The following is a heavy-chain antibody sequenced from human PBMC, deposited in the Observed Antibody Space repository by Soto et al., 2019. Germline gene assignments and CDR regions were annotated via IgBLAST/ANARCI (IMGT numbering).Heavy chain of an antibody. CDR3: ATALIVGADTFDY. CDR1: GYTITELS. CDR2: FDPEDGET. Sequence: ASVKVSCKVSGYTITELSMHWVRQAPGKGLEWMGGFDPEDGETIYAQKFQGRVTMTEDTSTDTAYMELSSLRSEDTAVYYCATALIVGADTFDYWGQGTLVTVSS. V-gene: IGHV1-24*01. J-gene: IGHJ4*02. D-gene: IGHD1-26*01.